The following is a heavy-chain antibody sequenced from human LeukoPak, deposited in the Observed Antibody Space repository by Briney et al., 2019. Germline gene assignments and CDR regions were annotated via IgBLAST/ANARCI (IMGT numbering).Heavy chain of an antibody. CDR1: GFTFSSYA. Sequence: GGSLRLSCAASGFTFSSYAMNWVRQAPGKGLEWVAVISDDGSNKYYADSAKGRFTISRDNSKNTLYLQMNTLTVEDTAVYYCARGVVPAAIAYFQHWGQGTLVTVSS. D-gene: IGHD2-2*01. CDR2: ISDDGSNK. V-gene: IGHV3-30-3*01. J-gene: IGHJ1*01. CDR3: ARGVVPAAIAYFQH.